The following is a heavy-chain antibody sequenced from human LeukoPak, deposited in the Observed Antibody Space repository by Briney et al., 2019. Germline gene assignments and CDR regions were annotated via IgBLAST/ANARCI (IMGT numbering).Heavy chain of an antibody. Sequence: SETLSLTCTVAGYSISSDYYWGWVRQPPGKGLEWIGSIYHSGSTYYNPSLKSRVTISVDTSKNQFSLKLTSVTAADTAVYYCARAIEVGAMTPFDYWGQGTLVTVSS. CDR3: ARAIEVGAMTPFDY. CDR1: GYSISSDYY. D-gene: IGHD1-26*01. V-gene: IGHV4-38-2*02. J-gene: IGHJ4*02. CDR2: IYHSGST.